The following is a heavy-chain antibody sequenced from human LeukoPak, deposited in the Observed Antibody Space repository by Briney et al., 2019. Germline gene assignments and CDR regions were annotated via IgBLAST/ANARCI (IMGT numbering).Heavy chain of an antibody. J-gene: IGHJ4*02. CDR1: GITLSTFG. CDR2: IPKDESNK. CDR3: AKDDPVLDY. V-gene: IGHV3-30*02. Sequence: PGGSLRRSCAASGITLSTFGIHWVRQAPGKGLEWVSYIPKDESNKYYADSVKGRFTISRDTSKNTLFLQMSSLRVEDTAVYYCAKDDPVLDYWGQGILVTVAS.